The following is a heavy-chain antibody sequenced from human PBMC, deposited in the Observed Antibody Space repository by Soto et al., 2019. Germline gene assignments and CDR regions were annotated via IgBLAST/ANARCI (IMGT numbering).Heavy chain of an antibody. Sequence: LSLTCTVSGGSISSYYWSWIRQPPGKGLEWIGYIYYSGSTNYNPSLKSRVTISVDTSKNQFSLKLSSVTAADTAVYYCAREVTYYYDSSGYYDLHYFDYWGQGALVTVSS. V-gene: IGHV4-59*01. CDR3: AREVTYYYDSSGYYDLHYFDY. J-gene: IGHJ4*02. CDR2: IYYSGST. CDR1: GGSISSYY. D-gene: IGHD3-22*01.